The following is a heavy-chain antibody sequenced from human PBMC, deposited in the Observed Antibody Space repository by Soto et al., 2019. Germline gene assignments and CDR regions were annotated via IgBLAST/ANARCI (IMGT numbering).Heavy chain of an antibody. CDR1: GGTFSSYA. V-gene: IGHV1-69*12. J-gene: IGHJ6*02. CDR3: ARGSSISATRGFYYYYYALDV. D-gene: IGHD1-7*01. Sequence: QVQLVQSGAEVKKPGSSAKVSCKASGGTFSSYAFNWVRQAPGQGLEWMGGIIPLFGTANYAQKFQGRVMITADASTSSVYMELSSLRSEDTAMYYCARGSSISATRGFYYYYYALDVWGQGTTVTVSS. CDR2: IIPLFGTA.